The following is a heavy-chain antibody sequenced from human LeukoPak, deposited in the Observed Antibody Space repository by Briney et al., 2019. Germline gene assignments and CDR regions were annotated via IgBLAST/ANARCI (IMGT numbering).Heavy chain of an antibody. Sequence: LETLSLTCAVYGASFSNYYWSWIRQPPGKGLEWIGNIYYSGSTNYNPSLKSRVTISVDTSKNQFSLKMNSVTAADTAVYYCAREGSSKLGFGSWGQGTLVTISS. CDR2: IYYSGST. V-gene: IGHV4-59*12. D-gene: IGHD6-13*01. J-gene: IGHJ5*01. CDR1: GASFSNYY. CDR3: AREGSSKLGFGS.